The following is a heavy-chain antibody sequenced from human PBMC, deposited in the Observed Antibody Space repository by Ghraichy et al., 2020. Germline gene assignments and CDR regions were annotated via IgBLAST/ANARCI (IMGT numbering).Heavy chain of an antibody. D-gene: IGHD6-19*01. Sequence: SETLSLTCTVSGGSISNRNYYWGWIRQPPGKGLEWIGTIYYSGRTFYNPSLKSRVTISLDTSKNQFSLKLSSVTAADTARYYWSRWFGKQWLVGVQVGDYYYGMDVWGQGTTVIVS. CDR2: IYYSGRT. CDR3: SRWFGKQWLVGVQVGDYYYGMDV. J-gene: IGHJ6*02. V-gene: IGHV4-39*07. CDR1: GGSISNRNYY.